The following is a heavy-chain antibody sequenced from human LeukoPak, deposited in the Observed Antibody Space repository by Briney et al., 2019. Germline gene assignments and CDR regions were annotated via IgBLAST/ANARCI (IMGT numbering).Heavy chain of an antibody. CDR2: IWYDGNNK. CDR1: EFPFSSYG. V-gene: IGHV3-33*06. Sequence: GGSLRLSCAASEFPFSSYGMHWVRQAPGRGLAWVAIIWYDGNNKYYADSVKGRFTISRDNSKNTLYPQMNSLRAEDTAVYYCAKDFSYYDSSGSGPDYWGQGTLVTVSS. J-gene: IGHJ4*02. D-gene: IGHD3-22*01. CDR3: AKDFSYYDSSGSGPDY.